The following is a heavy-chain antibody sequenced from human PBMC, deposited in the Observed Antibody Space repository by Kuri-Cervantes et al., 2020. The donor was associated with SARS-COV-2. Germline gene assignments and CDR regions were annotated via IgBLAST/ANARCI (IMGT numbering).Heavy chain of an antibody. J-gene: IGHJ6*02. D-gene: IGHD2-2*01. V-gene: IGHV4-59*01. CDR1: GGSISSYY. CDR2: IYYIGST. CDR3: ARDRPAYYYYYYGMDV. Sequence: GSLRLSCTVSGGSISSYYWSWIRQPPGKGLEWSGYIYYIGSTNYNPSLKSRVTISVDTSKNQFSLKLRSVTAADTAVYYFARDRPAYYYYYYGMDVWGQGNRVNVSS.